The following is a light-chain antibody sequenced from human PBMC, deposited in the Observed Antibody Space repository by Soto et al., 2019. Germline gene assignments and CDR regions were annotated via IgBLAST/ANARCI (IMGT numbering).Light chain of an antibody. V-gene: IGLV1-44*01. CDR2: SNN. CDR1: SSNIGSNT. CDR3: AAWDDSLNVVV. J-gene: IGLJ2*01. Sequence: QSVLTQPPSASGTPGQRVNISCSGSSSNIGSNTVNWYQQLPGTAPKLLIYSNNQRPSGVPDRFSGSKSGTSGPLAISGLQSEDEVDYYCAAWDDSLNVVVFGGGTKLTVL.